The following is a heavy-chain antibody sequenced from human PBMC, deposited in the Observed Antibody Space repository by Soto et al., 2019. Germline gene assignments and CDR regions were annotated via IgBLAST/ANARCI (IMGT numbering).Heavy chain of an antibody. CDR1: GFTFGHYA. V-gene: IGHV3-30-3*01. D-gene: IGHD6-6*01. Sequence: QVQLVESGGGVVQPGRSLRLSCAASGFTFGHYALHWVRQAPGKGLEWVAVISYDGNNKFYADSVQGRFTVSRDNSENTLFWQMNSLRAEDTALYYCAREQLAPSGYYYGMDVLGQGTTVTVSS. CDR3: AREQLAPSGYYYGMDV. CDR2: ISYDGNNK. J-gene: IGHJ6*01.